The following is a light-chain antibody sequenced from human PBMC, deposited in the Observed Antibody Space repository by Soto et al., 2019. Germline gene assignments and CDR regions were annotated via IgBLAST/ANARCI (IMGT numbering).Light chain of an antibody. CDR3: LQYNSYPFT. CDR1: QDIRHY. V-gene: IGKV1-33*01. J-gene: IGKJ5*01. Sequence: GNRVTITCQASQDIRHYLNWYQQKPGKAPKLLIYDASKLETDVPTRFSGSGSGTEFTLTISSLQPEDFETYYCLQYNSYPFTFGQGTRLEIK. CDR2: DAS.